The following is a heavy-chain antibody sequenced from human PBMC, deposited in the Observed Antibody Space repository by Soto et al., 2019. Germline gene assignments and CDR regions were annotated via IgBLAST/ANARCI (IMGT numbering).Heavy chain of an antibody. D-gene: IGHD6-19*01. CDR1: GDSVSSDTAA. CDR2: TYYRSKWYN. CDR3: ARGRGSGWNYYGMDV. Sequence: PSQTLSLTCAISGDSVSSDTAAWNWIRQSPSRGLEWLGRTYYRSKWYNDYAGSVKSRISINPDTSKNQVSLHLNSVSPEDAAVYFCARGRGSGWNYYGMDVWGQETTVTVSS. J-gene: IGHJ6*02. V-gene: IGHV6-1*01.